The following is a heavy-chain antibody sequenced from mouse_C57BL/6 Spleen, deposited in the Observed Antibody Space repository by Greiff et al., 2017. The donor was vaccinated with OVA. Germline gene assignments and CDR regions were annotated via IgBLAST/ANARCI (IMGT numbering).Heavy chain of an antibody. Sequence: SGPELVKPGASVKISCKASGYTFTDYYMNWVKQSHGKSLEWIGDINPNNGGTSYNQKFKGKATLTVDKSSSTAYMELRSLTSEDSAVYYCARRIYYGNYDGAMDYWGQGTSVTVSS. CDR2: INPNNGGT. D-gene: IGHD2-1*01. CDR1: GYTFTDYY. CDR3: ARRIYYGNYDGAMDY. J-gene: IGHJ4*01. V-gene: IGHV1-26*01.